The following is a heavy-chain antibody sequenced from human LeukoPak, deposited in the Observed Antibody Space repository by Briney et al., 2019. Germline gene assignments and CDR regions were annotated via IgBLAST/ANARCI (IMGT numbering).Heavy chain of an antibody. D-gene: IGHD6-13*01. CDR2: ISASGSGT. CDR3: AKDAAGPEY. J-gene: IGHJ4*02. CDR1: GLTFSSYS. V-gene: IGHV3-23*01. Sequence: PGGSLRLSCAVSGLTFSSYSMSWVRQAPGKGLYWVAGISASGSGTYYADSVKGRFTISRDNSKNTLFLQMNSLRAEDTAVYYCAKDAAGPEYWGQGTLVTVSS.